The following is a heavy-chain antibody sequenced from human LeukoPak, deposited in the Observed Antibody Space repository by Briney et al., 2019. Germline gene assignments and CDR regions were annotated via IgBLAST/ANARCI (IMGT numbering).Heavy chain of an antibody. Sequence: SGPTLVKPTQTLTLTRTFSGFSLSTSGVGVGWIRQPPGKALEWLALIYWDDDKRYSPSLKSRLTITKDTSKNQVVLTMTNMDPVDTATYYCALATDTAMVNTYDYWGQGTLVTVSS. CDR3: ALATDTAMVNTYDY. CDR1: GFSLSTSGVG. CDR2: IYWDDDK. V-gene: IGHV2-5*02. D-gene: IGHD5-18*01. J-gene: IGHJ4*02.